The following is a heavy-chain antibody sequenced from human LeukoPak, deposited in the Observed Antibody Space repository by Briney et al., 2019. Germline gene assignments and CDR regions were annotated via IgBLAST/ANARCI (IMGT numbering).Heavy chain of an antibody. Sequence: ASVKVSCKASGYTFTIYGISWVRQAPGQGLEWMGWISPYNGNTNHAQNFQGRATMTTDTLTSTAYMELRSLTSDDTAVYYCARDTYHYDSSGNSGWFDPWGQGTLVTVSS. CDR2: ISPYNGNT. CDR3: ARDTYHYDSSGNSGWFDP. V-gene: IGHV1-18*01. J-gene: IGHJ5*02. D-gene: IGHD3-22*01. CDR1: GYTFTIYG.